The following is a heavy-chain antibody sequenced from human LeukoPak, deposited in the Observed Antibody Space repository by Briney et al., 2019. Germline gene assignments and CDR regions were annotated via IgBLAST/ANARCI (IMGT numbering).Heavy chain of an antibody. CDR1: GGSMNNYS. CDR3: ARHHCGGDCYSYEYFQH. CDR2: IYYIGGT. V-gene: IGHV4-59*08. D-gene: IGHD2-21*02. J-gene: IGHJ1*01. Sequence: KTSETLSLTCTVSGGSMNNYSWTWIRQPPGKGLEWVGNIYYIGGTNYNPSLKSRATISVDTSKTQFSLKLSSVTAAGTAVYYCARHHCGGDCYSYEYFQHWGQGTLVTVSS.